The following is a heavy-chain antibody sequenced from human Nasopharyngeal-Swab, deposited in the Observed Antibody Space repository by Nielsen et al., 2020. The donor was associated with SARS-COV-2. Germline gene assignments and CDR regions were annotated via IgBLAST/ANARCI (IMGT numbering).Heavy chain of an antibody. CDR2: INGSGKS. CDR1: GYSFSTYT. CDR3: ARDGNSNYDYYGMDV. J-gene: IGHJ6*02. Sequence: ASVKVSCKASGYSFSTYTMQWVRQAPGQRREWVGWINGSGKSKYSQKFQGRVTITRDTSATTAYMEVRSLRSDDTAVYYCARDGNSNYDYYGMDVWGQGTTVTVSS. V-gene: IGHV1-3*01. D-gene: IGHD1-7*01.